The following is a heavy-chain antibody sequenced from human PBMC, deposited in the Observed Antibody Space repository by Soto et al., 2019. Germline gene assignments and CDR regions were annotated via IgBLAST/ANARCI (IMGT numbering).Heavy chain of an antibody. CDR3: AREAPYSSSSGGFEDY. Sequence: QVQLVQSGAEVKKPGSSVKVSCKASGGTFSSYTISWVRQAPGQGLEWMGRIIPILGIANYAQKFQGRVTITADKSTSTAYMEVSSLRSEDTAVYYCAREAPYSSSSGGFEDYWGQGTLVTVSS. D-gene: IGHD6-6*01. CDR2: IIPILGIA. V-gene: IGHV1-69*08. J-gene: IGHJ4*02. CDR1: GGTFSSYT.